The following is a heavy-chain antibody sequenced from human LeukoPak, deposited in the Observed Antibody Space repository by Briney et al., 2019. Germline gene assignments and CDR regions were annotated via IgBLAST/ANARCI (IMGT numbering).Heavy chain of an antibody. CDR2: ISHSGST. Sequence: SETLSLTCAVYGGSFSGYYWRWIRQPPGKGLEWIGDISHSGSTNYNPSLKSRVTISVDTSKNQFSLKLSSVTAADTAVYYCARGRRAGDIVVVVAAEAGFDYWGQGTLVTVSS. CDR1: GGSFSGYY. J-gene: IGHJ4*02. D-gene: IGHD2-15*01. V-gene: IGHV4-34*01. CDR3: ARGRRAGDIVVVVAAEAGFDY.